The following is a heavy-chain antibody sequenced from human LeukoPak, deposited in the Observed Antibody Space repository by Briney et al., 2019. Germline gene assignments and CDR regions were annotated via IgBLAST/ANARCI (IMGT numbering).Heavy chain of an antibody. CDR1: GFTFSSYA. CDR2: ISYDGSNK. J-gene: IGHJ6*02. D-gene: IGHD6-13*01. CDR3: ARDRTAAGPYYGMDV. Sequence: GRSLRLSCAASGFTFSSYAMHWVRQAPGKGLERVAVISYDGSNKYYADSVKGRFTISRDNSKNTLYLQMNSLRAEDTAVYYCARDRTAAGPYYGMDVWGQGTTVTVSS. V-gene: IGHV3-30*04.